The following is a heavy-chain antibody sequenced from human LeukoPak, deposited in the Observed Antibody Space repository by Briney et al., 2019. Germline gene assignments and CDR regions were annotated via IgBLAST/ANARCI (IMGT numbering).Heavy chain of an antibody. CDR3: ARGVLRYFDWSMEVFDY. D-gene: IGHD3-9*01. J-gene: IGHJ4*02. Sequence: GGSLRLSCAASGFTFSIYWMSWVRQAPGKGLEWVANIKQDGSEKYYVDSVKGRFTISRDNAKNSLYLQMNSLRAEDTAVYYCARGVLRYFDWSMEVFDYWGQGTLVTVSS. V-gene: IGHV3-7*01. CDR2: IKQDGSEK. CDR1: GFTFSIYW.